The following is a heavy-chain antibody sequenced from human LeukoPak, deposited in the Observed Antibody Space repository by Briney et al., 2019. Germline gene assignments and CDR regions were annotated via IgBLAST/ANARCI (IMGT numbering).Heavy chain of an antibody. V-gene: IGHV3-30-3*01. CDR3: ARDMVNKEQWLNYYYYYGMDV. CDR1: GFTFSSYA. Sequence: HTGRSLRLSCAASGFTFSSYAMHWVRQAPGKGLEWVAVISYDGSNKYYADSVKGRFTISRDNSKNTLYPQMNSLRAEDTAVYYCARDMVNKEQWLNYYYYYGMDVWGQGTTVTVSS. D-gene: IGHD6-19*01. J-gene: IGHJ6*02. CDR2: ISYDGSNK.